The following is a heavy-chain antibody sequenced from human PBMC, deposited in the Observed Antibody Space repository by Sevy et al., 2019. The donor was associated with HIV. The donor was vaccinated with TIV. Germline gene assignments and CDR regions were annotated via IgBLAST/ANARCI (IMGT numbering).Heavy chain of an antibody. Sequence: GGSLRLSCLASGFTFSNVWMSWVRQAPGKGLESVGHIRSKTEGGTTDYAAPVRGRFTISRDDSKKTLYLHLNSLKTEDTAVYYCTTGGSLFQHWGQGTLVTVSS. V-gene: IGHV3-15*01. J-gene: IGHJ1*01. CDR1: GFTFSNVW. CDR2: IRSKTEGGTT. D-gene: IGHD3-16*01. CDR3: TTGGSLFQH.